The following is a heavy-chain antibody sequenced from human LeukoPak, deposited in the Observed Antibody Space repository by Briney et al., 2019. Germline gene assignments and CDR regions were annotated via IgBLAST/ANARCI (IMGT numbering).Heavy chain of an antibody. CDR3: ANRDRLREPNYYFDY. CDR2: ISGSGGST. J-gene: IGHJ4*02. V-gene: IGHV3-23*01. D-gene: IGHD4-17*01. Sequence: GGSLRLSCAASGFTFSSYAMSWVCQAPGKGLEWVSAISGSGGSTYYADSVKGRFTISRDNSKNTLYLQMNSLRAEDTAVYYCANRDRLREPNYYFDYWGQGTLVTVSS. CDR1: GFTFSSYA.